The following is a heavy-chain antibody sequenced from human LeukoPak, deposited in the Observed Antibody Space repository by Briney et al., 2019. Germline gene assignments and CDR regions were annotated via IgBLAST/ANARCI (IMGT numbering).Heavy chain of an antibody. CDR1: GYTLTDYH. CDR2: IKPNSGVT. CDR3: ARGRPIGIGGTAIEY. V-gene: IGHV1-2*02. D-gene: IGHD1-26*01. J-gene: IGHJ4*02. Sequence: GASVKVSCKASGYTLTDYHIHWVRQAPGQGLEWMGWIKPNSGVTNYEQKFQGGVTMTRDTSISTAYMEVSSLKSDDTAVYYCARGRPIGIGGTAIEYWGQGTLVTVSS.